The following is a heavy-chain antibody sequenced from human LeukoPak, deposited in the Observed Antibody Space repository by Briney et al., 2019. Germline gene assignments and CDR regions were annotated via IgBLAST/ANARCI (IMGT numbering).Heavy chain of an antibody. V-gene: IGHV3-33*06. Sequence: PGGSLRLSCAASGVTFSSYGMHWVRQAPGKGLEWVAVIWYDGSNKYYADSVRGRFTISRDNSKNTLYLQMNSLRAEDTAVYYCAKTMPYGNYFDYWGQGTLVTVSS. CDR2: IWYDGSNK. CDR3: AKTMPYGNYFDY. CDR1: GVTFSSYG. J-gene: IGHJ4*02. D-gene: IGHD4-17*01.